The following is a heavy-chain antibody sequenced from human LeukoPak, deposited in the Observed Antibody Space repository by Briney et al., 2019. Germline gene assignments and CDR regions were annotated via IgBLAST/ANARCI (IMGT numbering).Heavy chain of an antibody. D-gene: IGHD4-17*01. CDR3: ARVYGDPDY. CDR1: GYTFTSYD. J-gene: IGHJ4*02. V-gene: IGHV1-8*01. Sequence: ASVKVSCKASGYTFTSYDINWVRQATGQGLEWMGWMSPKSGNTGSAQKFQGRVTMTRDSSISTAYMELTSLRSEDTAVYYCARVYGDPDYWGQGTLVTVSS. CDR2: MSPKSGNT.